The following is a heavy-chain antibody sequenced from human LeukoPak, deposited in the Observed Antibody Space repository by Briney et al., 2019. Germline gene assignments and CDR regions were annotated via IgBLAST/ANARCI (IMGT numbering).Heavy chain of an antibody. Sequence: SETLSLTCTVSGGSISSGSYYWGWIRQPPGKGLEWIGIIYYSGSTYYNPSLKSRLTISVDTSKNQFSLKLSSVTATDTAVYYCARRGYCSSTSCYEYWFAPWGQGTLVTVSS. CDR2: IYYSGST. J-gene: IGHJ5*02. CDR3: ARRGYCSSTSCYEYWFAP. V-gene: IGHV4-39*01. D-gene: IGHD2-2*01. CDR1: GGSISSGSYY.